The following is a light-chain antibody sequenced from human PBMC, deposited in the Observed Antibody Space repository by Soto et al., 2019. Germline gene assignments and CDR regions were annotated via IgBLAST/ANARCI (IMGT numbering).Light chain of an antibody. Sequence: QSVLTQPPSASGTPGQRVTISCSGSSSNIGSNTVNWYQQLPGTAPKLLIYSDSHRPSGVPDRFSGSKSGTSASLAISGLQSEDEADYYCATWDDSLNVLYVFGTGTKVTVL. CDR2: SDS. CDR1: SSNIGSNT. J-gene: IGLJ1*01. CDR3: ATWDDSLNVLYV. V-gene: IGLV1-44*01.